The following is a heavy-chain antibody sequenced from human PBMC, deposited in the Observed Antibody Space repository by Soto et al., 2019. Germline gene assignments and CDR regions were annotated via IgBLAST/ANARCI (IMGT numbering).Heavy chain of an antibody. D-gene: IGHD3-22*01. CDR3: ARGSYYYDSSGYFSLAFDY. Sequence: SVKVSCKASGGTFSSYAISWVRQAPGQGLEWMGGIIPIFGTANYAQKFQGRVTITADESTSTAYMELNSLRSEDTAVYYCARGSYYYDSSGYFSLAFDYWGQGTLVTVSS. J-gene: IGHJ4*02. CDR1: GGTFSSYA. CDR2: IIPIFGTA. V-gene: IGHV1-69*13.